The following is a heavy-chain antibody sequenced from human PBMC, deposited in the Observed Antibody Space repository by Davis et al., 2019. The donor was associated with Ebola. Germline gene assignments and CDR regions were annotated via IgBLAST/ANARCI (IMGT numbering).Heavy chain of an antibody. V-gene: IGHV4-39*01. CDR3: AMQLGYCSGGSCYPDY. CDR1: GGSISSSSYY. CDR2: IYYSGST. D-gene: IGHD2-15*01. Sequence: SETLSLTCTVSGGSISSSSYYWGWIRQPPGKGLEWIGSIYYSGSTYYNPSLKSRVTISVDTSKNQFSLKLSSVTAPDTAVYYCAMQLGYCSGGSCYPDYWGQGTLVTVSS. J-gene: IGHJ4*02.